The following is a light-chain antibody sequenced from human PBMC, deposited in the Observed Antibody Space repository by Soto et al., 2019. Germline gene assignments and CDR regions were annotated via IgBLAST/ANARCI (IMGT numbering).Light chain of an antibody. Sequence: DIQLTQSPSFLSASVGDRVTITCRASQGISSYLAWYQQKPGKAPNLLIYAAPTLQSGVPSRFSGSGSGTEFTLTISSLQPEDFATYYCQHLNSYLFTFGPGTKVDIK. CDR3: QHLNSYLFT. V-gene: IGKV1-9*01. J-gene: IGKJ3*01. CDR2: AAP. CDR1: QGISSY.